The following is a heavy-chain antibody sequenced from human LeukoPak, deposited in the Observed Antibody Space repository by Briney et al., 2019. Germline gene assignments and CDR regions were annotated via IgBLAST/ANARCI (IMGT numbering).Heavy chain of an antibody. CDR2: ISSSSSYI. D-gene: IGHD3-3*01. CDR1: GFTFSSYS. Sequence: GGSLRLSCAASGFTFSSYSMNWVRQAPGKGLEWVSSISSSSSYIFYVDSVKGRFTISRDNAKNSLYLQMNSLRAEDTAVYYCARDFEPPYYDFWSGSAAYDYWGQGTLVTVSS. V-gene: IGHV3-21*01. J-gene: IGHJ4*02. CDR3: ARDFEPPYYDFWSGSAAYDY.